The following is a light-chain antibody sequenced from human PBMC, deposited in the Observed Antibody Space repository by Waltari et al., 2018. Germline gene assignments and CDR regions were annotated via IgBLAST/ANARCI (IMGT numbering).Light chain of an antibody. J-gene: IGKJ4*01. CDR1: QSVSSY. Sequence: EIVLTQSPATLSLSPGERATLSCRASQSVSSYLAWYQQKPGQAPRLLLYDASDRATGIPARFSGSGSGTDFTLTISSLEPEDFAVYYCQQRSNWPPGFTFGGGTKVEIK. CDR3: QQRSNWPPGFT. V-gene: IGKV3-11*01. CDR2: DAS.